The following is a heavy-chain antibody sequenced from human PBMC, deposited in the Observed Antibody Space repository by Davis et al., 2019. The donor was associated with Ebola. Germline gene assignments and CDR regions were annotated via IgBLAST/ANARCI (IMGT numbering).Heavy chain of an antibody. CDR1: GFTFSSYG. D-gene: IGHD6-19*01. CDR3: AKDTGYSSGWYGWFDP. V-gene: IGHV3-30*18. CDR2: ISYDGSNK. J-gene: IGHJ5*02. Sequence: GESLKISCAASGFTFSSYGMHWVRQAPGKGLEWVAVISYDGSNKYYADSVKGRFTISRDNSKNTLYLQMNSLRAEDTAVYYCAKDTGYSSGWYGWFDPWGQGTLVTVSS.